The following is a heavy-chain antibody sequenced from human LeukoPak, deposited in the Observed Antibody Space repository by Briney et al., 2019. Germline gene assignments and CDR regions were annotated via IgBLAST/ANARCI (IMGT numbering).Heavy chain of an antibody. CDR1: GYTLTELS. CDR2: FDPEDGET. Sequence: ASVKVSCKVSGYTLTELSMHWVRQAPGKGLEWMGGFDPEDGETIYAQKFQGRVTMTEDTSTDTAYMELSSLRPEDTAVYYCATDVQLERRVFDYWGQGTLVTVSS. CDR3: ATDVQLERRVFDY. V-gene: IGHV1-24*01. D-gene: IGHD1-1*01. J-gene: IGHJ4*02.